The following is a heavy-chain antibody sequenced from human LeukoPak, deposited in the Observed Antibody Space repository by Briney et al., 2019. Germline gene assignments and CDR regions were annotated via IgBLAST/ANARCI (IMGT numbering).Heavy chain of an antibody. Sequence: GGSLRLSCVVSGFSFGSYPMSWVRQAPGKGLEWVSSISGSGGNTYYADSVKGRFTISRDNSKNMLYLQMNGLRAEDTAVYYCAKGAYYGSDDYFDYWGQGTLVTVSS. CDR1: GFSFGSYP. V-gene: IGHV3-23*01. D-gene: IGHD3-10*01. CDR3: AKGAYYGSDDYFDY. J-gene: IGHJ4*02. CDR2: ISGSGGNT.